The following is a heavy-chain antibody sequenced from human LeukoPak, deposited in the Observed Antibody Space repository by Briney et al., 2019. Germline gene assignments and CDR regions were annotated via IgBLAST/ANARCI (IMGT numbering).Heavy chain of an antibody. CDR3: AREGSIAAAGTPRLPRVDY. Sequence: ASVKVSCKASGYTFTGYYMHWVRQAPGQGLEWMGIINPSGGSTSYAQKFQGRVTMNRDTSTSTVYMELGSLRSEDTAVYYCAREGSIAAAGTPRLPRVDYWGQGTLVTVSS. V-gene: IGHV1-46*01. J-gene: IGHJ4*02. D-gene: IGHD6-13*01. CDR2: INPSGGST. CDR1: GYTFTGYY.